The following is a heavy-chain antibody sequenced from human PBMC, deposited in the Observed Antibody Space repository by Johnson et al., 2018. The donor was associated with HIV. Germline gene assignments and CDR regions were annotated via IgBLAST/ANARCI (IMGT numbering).Heavy chain of an antibody. CDR2: ISYDGSNK. J-gene: IGHJ3*02. Sequence: VQLVESGGGLVKPGGSLRLSCAASGFTFSSYAMHWVRQAPGKGLEWVAVISYDGSNKYYADSVKGRFTISRDNSKNTLSFQMNNLGVEDTGIYHCARDSQTYDDVWGSYRLKVDDALDIWGQGTMVTVSS. D-gene: IGHD3-16*02. V-gene: IGHV3-30*04. CDR1: GFTFSSYA. CDR3: ARDSQTYDDVWGSYRLKVDDALDI.